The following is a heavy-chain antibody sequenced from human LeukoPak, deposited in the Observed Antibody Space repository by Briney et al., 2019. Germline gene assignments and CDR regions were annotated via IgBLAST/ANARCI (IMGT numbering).Heavy chain of an antibody. V-gene: IGHV3-53*04. Sequence: GGSLRLSCAASGFTLSDYSMSWVRQAPGKGLEWVSIVYSGGSIYYADSVKGRFTTSRHNSNNTLDLQMNSLRTEDTAMYYCARSYNSAWLDYWGQGTLVTVSS. CDR3: ARSYNSAWLDY. CDR2: VYSGGSI. CDR1: GFTLSDYS. D-gene: IGHD6-19*01. J-gene: IGHJ4*02.